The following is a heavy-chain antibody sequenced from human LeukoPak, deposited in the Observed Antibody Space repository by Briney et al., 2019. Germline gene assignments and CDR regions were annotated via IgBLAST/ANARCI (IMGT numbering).Heavy chain of an antibody. D-gene: IGHD4-17*01. Sequence: GGSLRLSCAASGFIFSNFGLHWVRQAPGKGLEWVAFIWYDGSSKYYAESVKGRFTISRYNPKSTVYLQMNSPTVEDTAVYYCACPRVYYGDYEWPFDYWGQGTLVTVSS. V-gene: IGHV3-30*02. CDR2: IWYDGSSK. CDR1: GFIFSNFG. J-gene: IGHJ4*02. CDR3: ACPRVYYGDYEWPFDY.